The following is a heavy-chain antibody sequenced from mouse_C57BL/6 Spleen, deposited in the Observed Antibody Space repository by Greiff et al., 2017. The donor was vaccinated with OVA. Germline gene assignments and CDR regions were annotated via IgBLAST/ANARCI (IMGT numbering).Heavy chain of an antibody. Sequence: QVQLQQPGAELVRPGTSVKLSCKASGYTFTSYWMHWVKQRPGQGLEWIGVIDPSDSYTNYNQKFKGKATLTVDTSSSTAYMQLSSLTSEDSAVYYCAIATVVATEGYYYAMDYWGQGTSVTVSS. CDR1: GYTFTSYW. CDR2: IDPSDSYT. V-gene: IGHV1-59*01. J-gene: IGHJ4*01. D-gene: IGHD1-1*01. CDR3: AIATVVATEGYYYAMDY.